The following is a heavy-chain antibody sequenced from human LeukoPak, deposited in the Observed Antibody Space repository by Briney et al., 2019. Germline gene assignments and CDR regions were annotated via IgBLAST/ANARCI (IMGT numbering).Heavy chain of an antibody. CDR3: ARHWGPNLYYFDY. CDR1: GGSISSYY. D-gene: IGHD7-27*01. Sequence: SETLSLTCTVSGGSISSYYWTWIRQPPGKGLEWIGYISYSGSTNYNPSLKSRVTISLDPSKSQFSLKLSSVTAADTAVYYCARHWGPNLYYFDYWGQGTLVTVSS. V-gene: IGHV4-59*08. J-gene: IGHJ4*02. CDR2: ISYSGST.